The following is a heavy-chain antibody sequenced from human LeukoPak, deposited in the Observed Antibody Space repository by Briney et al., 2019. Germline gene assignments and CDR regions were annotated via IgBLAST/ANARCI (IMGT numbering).Heavy chain of an antibody. D-gene: IGHD2-15*01. CDR2: IYYSGST. Sequence: SETLSLTCTVSVGSISSSSYYWGWIRQPPGKGLEWIGSIYYSGSTYYNPSLKSRVTISVDTSKSQFSLKLSSVTAADTAVYYCARRGYCSGGSCYHWFDPWGQGTLVTVSS. J-gene: IGHJ5*02. V-gene: IGHV4-39*01. CDR1: VGSISSSSYY. CDR3: ARRGYCSGGSCYHWFDP.